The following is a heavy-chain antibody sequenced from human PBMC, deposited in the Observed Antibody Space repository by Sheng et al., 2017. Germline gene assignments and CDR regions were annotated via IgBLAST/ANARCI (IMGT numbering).Heavy chain of an antibody. J-gene: IGHJ5*02. CDR1: GGSFSGYY. Sequence: QVQLQQWGAGLLKPSETLSLTCAVYGGSFSGYYWSWIRQPPGKGLEWIGEINHSGSTNYNPSLKSRVTISVDTSKNQFSLKLSSVTAADTAVYYCARFRRLRIAAAGTKEDGRFDPWGQGTLVTVSS. D-gene: IGHD6-13*01. V-gene: IGHV4-34*01. CDR3: ARFRRLRIAAAGTKEDGRFDP. CDR2: INHSGST.